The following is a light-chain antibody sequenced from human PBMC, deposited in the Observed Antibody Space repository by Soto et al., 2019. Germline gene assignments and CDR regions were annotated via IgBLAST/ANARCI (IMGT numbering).Light chain of an antibody. CDR1: QSINIW. CDR3: QQSYSTPET. Sequence: IQMTQSPSTLSASVGDRVTITCRASQSINIWLAWYQQKPGKAPKLLIYAASSLQSGVPSRFSGSGSGTDFTLTISSLQPEDFATYYCQQSYSTPETFGQGTKVDIK. V-gene: IGKV1-39*01. J-gene: IGKJ1*01. CDR2: AAS.